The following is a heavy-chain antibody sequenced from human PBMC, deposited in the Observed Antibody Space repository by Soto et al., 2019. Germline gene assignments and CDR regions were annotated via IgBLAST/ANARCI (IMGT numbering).Heavy chain of an antibody. Sequence: QVQLVQSGAEVQKPGASVTVSCRSSGYTFTDYYMHWVRQATGQGLEWMGWIKPNSGVKKYAQKFQGCVTMTRDTSIRTVYMQLSRLRSDDTAVYYCAKESGGDTTTLGYYYFYMDVWGTGTTVTVSS. J-gene: IGHJ6*03. D-gene: IGHD1-26*01. V-gene: IGHV1-2*04. CDR1: GYTFTDYY. CDR2: IKPNSGVK. CDR3: AKESGGDTTTLGYYYFYMDV.